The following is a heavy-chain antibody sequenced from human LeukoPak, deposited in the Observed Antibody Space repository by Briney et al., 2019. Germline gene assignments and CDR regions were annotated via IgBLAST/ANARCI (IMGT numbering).Heavy chain of an antibody. CDR3: AREGATTVVTQGQDYYYGMDV. CDR2: IWYDGSNK. V-gene: IGHV3-33*01. Sequence: PGGSLRLSSAASGFTFSSYGMHWVRQAPGKGLEWVAVIWYDGSNKYYADSVKGRFTISRDNSKNTLYLQMNSLRAEDTAVYYCAREGATTVVTQGQDYYYGMDVWGQGTTVTVSS. CDR1: GFTFSSYG. D-gene: IGHD4-23*01. J-gene: IGHJ6*02.